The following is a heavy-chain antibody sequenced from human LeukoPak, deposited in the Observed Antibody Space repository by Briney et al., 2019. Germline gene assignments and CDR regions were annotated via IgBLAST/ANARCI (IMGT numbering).Heavy chain of an antibody. V-gene: IGHV4-34*01. D-gene: IGHD3-3*01. CDR3: ARGYDFWSGYFWFDP. J-gene: IGHJ5*02. CDR1: GGSFSGYY. CDR2: INHSGST. Sequence: SETLSLTCAVYGGSFSGYYWSWIRQPPGKGLEWIGGINHSGSTNYNPSLKSRVTISVDTSKNQFSLELSSVTAADTAVYYCARGYDFWSGYFWFDPWGQGTLVTVSS.